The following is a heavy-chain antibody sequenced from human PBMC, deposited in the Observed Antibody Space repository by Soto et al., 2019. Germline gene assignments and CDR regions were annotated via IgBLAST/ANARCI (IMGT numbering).Heavy chain of an antibody. CDR1: GGSISSSNW. V-gene: IGHV4-4*02. Sequence: SETLSLTCADSGGSISSSNWWSWVRQPPGKGLEWIGEIYHSGSTNYNPSLKSRVTISVDKSKNQFSLKLSSVTAADTAVYYCARDSTGAYYYDSSGYYPFDYWGRGTLVTVSS. D-gene: IGHD3-22*01. J-gene: IGHJ4*02. CDR3: ARDSTGAYYYDSSGYYPFDY. CDR2: IYHSGST.